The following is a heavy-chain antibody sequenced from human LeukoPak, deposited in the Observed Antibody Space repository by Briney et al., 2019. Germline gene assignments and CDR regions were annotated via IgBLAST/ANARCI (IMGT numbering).Heavy chain of an antibody. Sequence: SVKVSCKASGGTFSSYAISWVRQAPGQGLEWMGRIIPILGIANYAQKFQCRITITADKSTSTAYMELSSLRSEDTAVYYCATGRDGYKRVNFDYWGQGTLVTVSS. V-gene: IGHV1-69*04. CDR1: GGTFSSYA. D-gene: IGHD5-24*01. CDR2: IIPILGIA. J-gene: IGHJ4*02. CDR3: ATGRDGYKRVNFDY.